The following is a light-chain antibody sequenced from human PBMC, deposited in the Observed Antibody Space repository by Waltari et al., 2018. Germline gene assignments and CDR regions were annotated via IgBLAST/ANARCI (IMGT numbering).Light chain of an antibody. J-gene: IGLJ2*01. CDR2: SSD. CDR1: NSNMESNS. CDR3: AAWDDSLNGVV. V-gene: IGLV1-44*01. Sequence: QSVLPQPPSASGTPGHRVTVPCSGINSNMESNSLSWYQQLPGTAPKLLIYSSDKRPSGVPDRFSGSMSGTSASLAISGLQSDDEADYYCAAWDDSLNGVVFGGGTKLTVL.